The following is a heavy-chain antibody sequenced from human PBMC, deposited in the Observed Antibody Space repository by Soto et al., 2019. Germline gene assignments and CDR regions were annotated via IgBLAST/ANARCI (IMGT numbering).Heavy chain of an antibody. V-gene: IGHV3-30*18. CDR3: AKPSWAGYCSSSSCYKPAQFDY. CDR2: ISYDGSNK. CDR1: GFTFSSYG. D-gene: IGHD2-2*02. Sequence: PGGSLRLSCAASGFTFSSYGMHWVRQAPGKGLEWVAVISYDGSNKYYADSVKGRFTISRDNSKNTLYLQMNSLRAEDTAVYYCAKPSWAGYCSSSSCYKPAQFDYSAQGTLVTVSS. J-gene: IGHJ4*02.